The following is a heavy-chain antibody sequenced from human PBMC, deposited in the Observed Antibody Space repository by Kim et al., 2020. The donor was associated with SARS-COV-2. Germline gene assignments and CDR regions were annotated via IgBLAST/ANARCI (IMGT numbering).Heavy chain of an antibody. J-gene: IGHJ6*02. D-gene: IGHD3-10*01. V-gene: IGHV1-69*02. CDR3: ASAAGGVYYYYGMDV. Sequence: QKFQGRVTITADKSTSTAYMELSSLRSEDTAVYYCASAAGGVYYYYGMDVWGQGTTVTVSS.